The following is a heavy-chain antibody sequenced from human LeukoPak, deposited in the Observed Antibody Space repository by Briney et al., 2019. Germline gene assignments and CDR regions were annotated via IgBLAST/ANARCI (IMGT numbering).Heavy chain of an antibody. CDR1: GYTFTSYG. D-gene: IGHD2-8*01. CDR3: ARYIVLMVYAENYYMDV. Sequence: ASAKVSCKASGYTFTSYGISWVRQAPGQGLEWMGWISAYNGNTNYAQKLQGRVTMTTDTSTSTAYMELRSLRSDDTAVYYCARYIVLMVYAENYYMDVWGKGTTVTVSS. J-gene: IGHJ6*03. CDR2: ISAYNGNT. V-gene: IGHV1-18*01.